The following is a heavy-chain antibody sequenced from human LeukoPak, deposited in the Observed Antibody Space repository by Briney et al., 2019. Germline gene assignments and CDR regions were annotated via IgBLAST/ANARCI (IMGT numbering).Heavy chain of an antibody. V-gene: IGHV4-39*07. J-gene: IGHJ3*02. D-gene: IGHD6-19*01. CDR2: VYYTGST. CDR3: ARDQWLLRGGDDDAFDI. CDR1: GGSISSRGYY. Sequence: PSETLSLTCTVSGGSISSRGYYWGWIRQPPGKGLEWIGTVYYTGSTYYNPSLNSRVTISLHKSKNQLSLRLSPVTAADTAVYYCARDQWLLRGGDDDAFDIWGQGTMVTVSS.